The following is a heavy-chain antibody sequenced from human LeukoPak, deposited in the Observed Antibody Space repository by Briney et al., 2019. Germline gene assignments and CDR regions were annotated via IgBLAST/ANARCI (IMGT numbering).Heavy chain of an antibody. J-gene: IGHJ4*02. V-gene: IGHV1-69*01. CDR2: ITPIFGTA. CDR3: ATFYGSGSSYLDY. CDR1: GGTFSSYA. Sequence: SVKVSCKASGGTFSSYAISWVRQAPGQGLEWMGGITPIFGTANYAQKFQGRVTITADESTSTAYMELSSLRSEDTAVYYCATFYGSGSSYLDYWGQGTLVTVSS. D-gene: IGHD3-10*01.